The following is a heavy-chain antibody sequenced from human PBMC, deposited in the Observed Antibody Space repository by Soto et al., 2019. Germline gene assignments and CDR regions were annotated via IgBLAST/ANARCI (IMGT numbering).Heavy chain of an antibody. CDR3: AKRAPYSSGWSTFDP. V-gene: IGHV3-23*01. CDR1: GVPFSSYA. Sequence: PGGSLRLSCAASGVPFSSYAMSWVRQAPGKGLEWVSAISGSGGSTYYADSVKGRFTISRDNSKNTLYLQMNSLRAEDTAVYYCAKRAPYSSGWSTFDPWGQGTLVTVSS. CDR2: ISGSGGST. J-gene: IGHJ5*02. D-gene: IGHD6-19*01.